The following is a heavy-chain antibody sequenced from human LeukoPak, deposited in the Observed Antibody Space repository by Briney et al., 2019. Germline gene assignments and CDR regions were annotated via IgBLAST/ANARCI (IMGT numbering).Heavy chain of an antibody. CDR2: IHYSGAT. CDR1: GDSISSYY. D-gene: IGHD6-13*01. Sequence: PSETLSLTCTVSGDSISSYYWSWIRQPPGKGLEWIGYIHYSGATNYNPSLKSRVTISADTSKNQFSLKLSSVTAADTAMYYCARDAAGFNSSWEFDYWGQGTLVTVSS. CDR3: ARDAAGFNSSWEFDY. J-gene: IGHJ4*02. V-gene: IGHV4-59*01.